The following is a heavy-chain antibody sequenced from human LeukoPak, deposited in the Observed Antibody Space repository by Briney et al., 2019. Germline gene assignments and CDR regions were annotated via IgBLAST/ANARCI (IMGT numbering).Heavy chain of an antibody. CDR3: ARGYGYNCFDP. D-gene: IGHD3-10*01. J-gene: IGHJ5*02. CDR1: GGSISSGGYS. V-gene: IGHV4-30-2*01. CDR2: IYHSGST. Sequence: SQTLSLTCAVSGGSISSGGYSWSWIRQPPGKGLEWIGYIYHSGSTYYNPSLKSRVTISVDRSKNQFSLKLSSVTAADTAVYYCARGYGYNCFDPWGQGTLVTVSS.